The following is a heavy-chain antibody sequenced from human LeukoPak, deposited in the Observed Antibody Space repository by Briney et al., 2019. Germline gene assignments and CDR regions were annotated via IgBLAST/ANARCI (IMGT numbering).Heavy chain of an antibody. J-gene: IGHJ4*02. D-gene: IGHD5-12*01. V-gene: IGHV1-46*01. CDR2: INPSGSST. Sequence: ASVKVSCKASGYSFTSYYMHWVRQAPGQGLEWMGLINPSGSSTSYAQKFQGRLSLTRDMSTSTAYMELRSLRSDDTAVYYCARVLPRGYVQNFDYWGQGTLVTVSS. CDR1: GYSFTSYY. CDR3: ARVLPRGYVQNFDY.